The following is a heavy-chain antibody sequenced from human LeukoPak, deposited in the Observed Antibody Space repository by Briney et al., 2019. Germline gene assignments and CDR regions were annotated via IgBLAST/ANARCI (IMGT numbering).Heavy chain of an antibody. J-gene: IGHJ5*02. Sequence: SETLSLTCAVYGGSFSGYYWSWIRQPPGKGLEWIGEISHSGSTNYNPSLKSRVTISVDTSKNQFSLKLSSVTAADTAVYYCARGRISYSSSWSYNWFDPWGQGTLVTVSS. V-gene: IGHV4-34*01. D-gene: IGHD6-13*01. CDR3: ARGRISYSSSWSYNWFDP. CDR2: ISHSGST. CDR1: GGSFSGYY.